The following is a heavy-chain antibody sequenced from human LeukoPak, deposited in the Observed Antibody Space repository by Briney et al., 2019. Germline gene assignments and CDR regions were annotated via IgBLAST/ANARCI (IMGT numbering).Heavy chain of an antibody. CDR2: ISSSSTI. CDR1: GFTFSSYS. Sequence: GSVTLSCAASGFTFSSYSMNWVRQAPGKGLEWVSYISSSSTIYYADSVKGRFTISRDNAKNSLYLQMNSLRDEDTAVYYCARAVGVGYGSGSSGKGGMDVWGQGTAVPVSS. D-gene: IGHD3-10*01. V-gene: IGHV3-48*02. J-gene: IGHJ6*02. CDR3: ARAVGVGYGSGSSGKGGMDV.